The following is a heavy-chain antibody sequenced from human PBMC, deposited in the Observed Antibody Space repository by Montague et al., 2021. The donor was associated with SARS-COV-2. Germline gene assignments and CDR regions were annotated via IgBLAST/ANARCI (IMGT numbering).Heavy chain of an antibody. Sequence: SETLSPSCTVSGFSIGSGDYWGWIRQPPGKALEWIGSIYHSGTTYYNPSLQSRLTMSIDTSTNQFSLRLTSVTAADTAVFFCVREKAGGLRNAFDIWGQGTTVTVSS. CDR2: IYHSGTT. CDR1: GFSIGSGDY. J-gene: IGHJ3*02. CDR3: VREKAGGLRNAFDI. V-gene: IGHV4-38-2*02.